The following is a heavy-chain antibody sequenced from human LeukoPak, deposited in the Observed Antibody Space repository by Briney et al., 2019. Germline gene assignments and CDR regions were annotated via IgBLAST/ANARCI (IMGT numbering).Heavy chain of an antibody. J-gene: IGHJ4*02. CDR3: ARGSYGSGKNYYFDY. CDR1: GGSISSYY. V-gene: IGHV4-59*01. CDR2: IYYSGST. Sequence: SETLSLTCTVSGGSISSYYWSWIRQPPGKGLEWIGYIYYSGSTNYNPSLKSRVTISVDTTKNQFSLKLSSVTAADTAVYYCARGSYGSGKNYYFDYWGQGTLVTVSS. D-gene: IGHD3-10*01.